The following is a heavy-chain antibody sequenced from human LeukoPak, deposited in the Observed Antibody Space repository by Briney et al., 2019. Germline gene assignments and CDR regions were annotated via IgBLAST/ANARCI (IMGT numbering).Heavy chain of an antibody. Sequence: GESLKISCKGSGYRFSTYWIAWVRQMPGKGLEWMGIIHPGDSDTRYSPSFQGQVTMSVDKSISTAYLQWSSPTASDTATYYCARPVYNADYMYYFDYWGQGTLVTVSS. D-gene: IGHD4-17*01. V-gene: IGHV5-51*01. CDR2: IHPGDSDT. CDR3: ARPVYNADYMYYFDY. J-gene: IGHJ4*02. CDR1: GYRFSTYW.